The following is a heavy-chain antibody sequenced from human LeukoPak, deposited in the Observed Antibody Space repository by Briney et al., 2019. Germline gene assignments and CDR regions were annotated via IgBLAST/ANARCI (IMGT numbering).Heavy chain of an antibody. CDR3: ATRPITAPAGLH. CDR1: GYSFTNYA. D-gene: IGHD6-6*01. V-gene: IGHV1-18*01. J-gene: IGHJ4*02. CDR2: INPYNGNT. Sequence: ASVKVSCKASGYSFTNYAISWVRQAPGQGLEWMGWINPYNGNTNYAQNLQGRVTMTTDTSTGTAYMELRSLRSDDTAVYYCATRPITAPAGLHWGQGTVVTVSS.